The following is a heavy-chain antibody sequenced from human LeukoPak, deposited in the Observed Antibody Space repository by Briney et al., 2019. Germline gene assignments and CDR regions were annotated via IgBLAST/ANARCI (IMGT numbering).Heavy chain of an antibody. CDR1: GGTFSSYA. Sequence: GSSVKVSCKASGGTFSSYAISWVRQAPGQGLEWMGRIIPIFGTANYAQKFQGRVTMTRDTSTSTVYMELSSLRSEDTAVYYCARVYPNGYDDAFDIWGQGTMVTVSS. D-gene: IGHD3-3*01. CDR2: IIPIFGTA. CDR3: ARVYPNGYDDAFDI. J-gene: IGHJ3*02. V-gene: IGHV1-69*05.